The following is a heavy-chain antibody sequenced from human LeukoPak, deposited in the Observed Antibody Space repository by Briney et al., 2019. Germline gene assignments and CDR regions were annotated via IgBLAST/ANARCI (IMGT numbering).Heavy chain of an antibody. V-gene: IGHV1-2*04. CDR1: GYTFTGYY. Sequence: ASVKVSCKASGYTFTGYYMHWVRQAPGHGLEWMGWINPNSGGTNYAQKFQGWVTMTRDTSISTAYMELSRLRSDDTAVYYCARVATSRTGSFDYWGQGTLVTVSS. CDR3: ARVATSRTGSFDY. J-gene: IGHJ4*02. D-gene: IGHD3/OR15-3a*01. CDR2: INPNSGGT.